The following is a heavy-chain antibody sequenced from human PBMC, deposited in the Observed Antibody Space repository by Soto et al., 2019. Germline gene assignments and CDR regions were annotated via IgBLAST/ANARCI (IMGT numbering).Heavy chain of an antibody. V-gene: IGHV1-69*12. D-gene: IGHD2-8*01. CDR3: ARDNDRPQLGGNYYYFLDV. Sequence: QVQLEQSGAEVKKPGSSVKVSCKASGGTFRTAAVSWVRQAPGQGLEWMGGIMPVFRTPDYAQKFHGRVTITADESTSTAYLELSGLRSDDTAVYYCARDNDRPQLGGNYYYFLDVWGQGTTITVSS. CDR2: IMPVFRTP. J-gene: IGHJ6*02. CDR1: GGTFRTAA.